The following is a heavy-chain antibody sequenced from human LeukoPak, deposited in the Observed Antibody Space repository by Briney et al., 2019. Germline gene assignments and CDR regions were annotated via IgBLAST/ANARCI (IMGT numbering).Heavy chain of an antibody. CDR1: GYTFTGYY. V-gene: IGHV1-2*02. Sequence: ASVKVSCKASGYTFTGYYMHWVRQAPGQGLEWMGWINPNSGGTNYAQKFQGRVTMTRDTSISTAYMELSRLRSDDTAVYYCARAAYYDILTDYYNCYFDYWGQGTLVTVSS. CDR3: ARAAYYDILTDYYNCYFDY. D-gene: IGHD3-9*01. CDR2: INPNSGGT. J-gene: IGHJ4*02.